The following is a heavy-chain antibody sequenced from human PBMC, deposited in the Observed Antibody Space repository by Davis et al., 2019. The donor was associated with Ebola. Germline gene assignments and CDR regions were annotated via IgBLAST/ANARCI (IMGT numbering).Heavy chain of an antibody. CDR2: IYPDGSS. V-gene: IGHV3-53*01. Sequence: GESLKISCAASGFTVTHSFMNWVRQAPGKGLEWVSLIYPDGSSYYADSVKGRFTISRDNSRSTFYLQMNSLRADDTAVYYCARGGVGAKPSDYWGQGTLVTVSS. CDR1: GFTVTHSF. D-gene: IGHD1-26*01. J-gene: IGHJ4*02. CDR3: ARGGVGAKPSDY.